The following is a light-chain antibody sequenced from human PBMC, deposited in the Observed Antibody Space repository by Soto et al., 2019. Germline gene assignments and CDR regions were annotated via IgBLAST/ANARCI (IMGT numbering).Light chain of an antibody. V-gene: IGLV2-8*01. Sequence: QSVLTQPPSASGSPGQSVTISCTGTSSDVGGYNYVSWYQQHPDKAPKLMIYEVSKRPSGVPDRFSGSKSGNTASLTVSGLQTEDEADYYCSSYAGSNMVFGGVTKLTVL. J-gene: IGLJ2*01. CDR3: SSYAGSNMV. CDR2: EVS. CDR1: SSDVGGYNY.